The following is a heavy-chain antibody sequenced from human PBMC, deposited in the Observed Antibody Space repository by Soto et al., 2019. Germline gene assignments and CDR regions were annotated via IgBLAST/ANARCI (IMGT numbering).Heavy chain of an antibody. V-gene: IGHV1-18*01. CDR1: GYTFTSYG. CDR2: ISAYNGNT. Sequence: QVQLVQSGAEVKKPGASVKVSCKASGYTFTSYGISWVRQAPGQGLEWMGWISAYNGNTNYAQKLQGRVTMTIDTFARTAYMELRSLRSEDTALYYCARGAGGSCWYNWLDPWGQGTLVTVSS. J-gene: IGHJ5*02. CDR3: ARGAGGSCWYNWLDP. D-gene: IGHD6-19*01.